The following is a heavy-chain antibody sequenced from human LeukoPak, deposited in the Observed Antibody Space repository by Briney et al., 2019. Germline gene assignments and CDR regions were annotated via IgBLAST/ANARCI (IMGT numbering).Heavy chain of an antibody. Sequence: SGPTLVKPTQTLTLTCTFSGFSLSTSGVGVGWIRQPPGKALEWLALIYWDDDKRYSPSLKSRLTITKDTSKNQVVLTMTNMDPVDTATYYCAHRTGGGSSWYLWDYWGQGTLVTVSS. V-gene: IGHV2-5*02. CDR3: AHRTGGGSSWYLWDY. CDR1: GFSLSTSGVG. CDR2: IYWDDDK. D-gene: IGHD6-13*01. J-gene: IGHJ4*02.